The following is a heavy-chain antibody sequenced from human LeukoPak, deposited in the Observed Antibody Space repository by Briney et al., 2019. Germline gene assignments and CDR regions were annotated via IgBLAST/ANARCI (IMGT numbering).Heavy chain of an antibody. CDR1: GFTFSGFW. Sequence: GSLRLSCGVSGFTFSGFWLSWVRQAPGQGLKGWTSTNQDGSEKHYVDSVKGRFTISRDNARNSLYRYMSSLRADDTGVYACARYGYGLRGFDYGGVGTLVTVSS. CDR2: TNQDGSEK. D-gene: IGHD5-12*01. V-gene: IGHV3-7*05. CDR3: ARYGYGLRGFDY. J-gene: IGHJ4*02.